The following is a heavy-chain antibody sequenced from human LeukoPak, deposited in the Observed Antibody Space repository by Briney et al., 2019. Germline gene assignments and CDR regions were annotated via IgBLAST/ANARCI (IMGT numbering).Heavy chain of an antibody. V-gene: IGHV1-18*01. D-gene: IGHD3-10*01. CDR1: GYTFTSYG. Sequence: AAVKVSCKASGYTFTSYGISWVRQAPGQGLEWMGWISAYNGNTNYAQKLQGRVTMTTDTSTSTAYMELRSLRSDDTAVYYCARSGTYDLNLPIDYWGQGTLVTVSS. J-gene: IGHJ4*02. CDR2: ISAYNGNT. CDR3: ARSGTYDLNLPIDY.